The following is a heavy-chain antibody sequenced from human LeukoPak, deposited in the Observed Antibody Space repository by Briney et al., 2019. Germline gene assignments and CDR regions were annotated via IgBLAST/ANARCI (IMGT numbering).Heavy chain of an antibody. D-gene: IGHD3-22*01. CDR3: TRAPPGMTMMTDY. CDR1: GYTFTNYH. CDR2: VSTNDGNT. Sequence: EASVTVSFKASGYTFTNYHIAWVRQAPGQGLEWMGWVSTNDGNTVYAQRLQGRVTMTTDTSTSVAYMELRSLTSDDTAVYYCTRAPPGMTMMTDYWGQGTLVTVSS. V-gene: IGHV1-18*01. J-gene: IGHJ4*02.